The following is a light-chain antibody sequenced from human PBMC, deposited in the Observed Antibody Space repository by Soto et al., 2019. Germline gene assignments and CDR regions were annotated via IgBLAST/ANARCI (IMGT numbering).Light chain of an antibody. V-gene: IGKV3-15*01. CDR2: GAS. J-gene: IGKJ1*01. CDR1: QSVSSN. CDR3: QQYNNWPQT. Sequence: NLSVSPGERATLSCRASQSVSSNLAWYQQKPGQAPRLLIYGASTRATGIPARFSGSGSGTEFTLTISSLQSEDFAVYYCQQYNNWPQTFGQGTKVDIK.